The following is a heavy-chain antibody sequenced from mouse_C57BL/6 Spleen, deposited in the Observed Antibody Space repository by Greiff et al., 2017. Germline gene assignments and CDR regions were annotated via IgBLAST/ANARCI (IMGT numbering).Heavy chain of an antibody. CDR3: TRGSNYYGSSYFDY. V-gene: IGHV5-9-1*02. D-gene: IGHD1-1*01. J-gene: IGHJ2*01. CDR2: ISSGGDYI. Sequence: EVHLVESGEGLVKPGGSLKLSCAASGFTFSSYAMSWVRQTPEKRLEWVAYISSGGDYIYYADTVKGRFTISRDNARNTLYLQMSSLKSEDTAMYYCTRGSNYYGSSYFDYWGQGTTLTVSS. CDR1: GFTFSSYA.